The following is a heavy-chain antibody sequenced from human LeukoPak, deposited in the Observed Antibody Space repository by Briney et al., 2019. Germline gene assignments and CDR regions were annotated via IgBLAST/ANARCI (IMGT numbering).Heavy chain of an antibody. V-gene: IGHV3-11*01. CDR3: AKKYNTGLDP. D-gene: IGHD1-14*01. CDR2: ISSRGSTI. CDR1: GFTFSDYF. Sequence: PGGSLRLSCAGSGFTFSDYFMSWIRQAPGQGPEGVSYISSRGSTIYYADFVRGRFTISRDNAKNSLYLQMNSLRAEDTAVYYCAKKYNTGLDPWGQGTLVTVSS. J-gene: IGHJ5*02.